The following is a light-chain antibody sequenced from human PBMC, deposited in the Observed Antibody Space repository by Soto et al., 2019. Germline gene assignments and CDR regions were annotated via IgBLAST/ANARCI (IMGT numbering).Light chain of an antibody. CDR2: GAS. Sequence: EIVLTQSPGTLSLSPGERATLSCRASQSVSNNYLAWYQQKTGQAPRLLIYGASRRATGIPDRFSGSGSGTDFTLTISRLEAEDFGVYSCQQYGSSPLTFGGGTKVEIK. V-gene: IGKV3-20*01. CDR1: QSVSNNY. J-gene: IGKJ4*01. CDR3: QQYGSSPLT.